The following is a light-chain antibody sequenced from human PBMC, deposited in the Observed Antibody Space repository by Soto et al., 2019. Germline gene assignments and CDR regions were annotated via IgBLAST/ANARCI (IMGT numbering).Light chain of an antibody. CDR1: SSDVGNYKY. Sequence: QSALTQPASVSGSPGQSITISCTGTSSDVGNYKYVSWYQQHPGKAPKLMIYEVSNRPSGVSNRFSGSKSGNTASLTISGRQAEDETDYYCLSYTSSGTYVFGTGTKVTVL. V-gene: IGLV2-14*01. CDR2: EVS. CDR3: LSYTSSGTYV. J-gene: IGLJ1*01.